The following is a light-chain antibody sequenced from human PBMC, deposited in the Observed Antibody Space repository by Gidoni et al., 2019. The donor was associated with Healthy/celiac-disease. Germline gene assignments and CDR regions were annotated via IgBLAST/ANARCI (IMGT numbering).Light chain of an antibody. CDR2: GNS. Sequence: QSVLTQPPSVPAAPGQRVTISCTGSSSNIGAGYDVHWYQQLPGTAPKLLIYGNSNRPSGVPDRFSGSKSGTSASLAITGLQADDEADYYCQSYDSSLSAHVVFGGGTKLTVL. CDR3: QSYDSSLSAHVV. J-gene: IGLJ2*01. CDR1: SSNIGAGYD. V-gene: IGLV1-40*01.